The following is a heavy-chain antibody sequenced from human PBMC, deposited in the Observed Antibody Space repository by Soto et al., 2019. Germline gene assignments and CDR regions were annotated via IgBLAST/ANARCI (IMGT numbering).Heavy chain of an antibody. CDR1: GFTVSSYA. CDR3: AKGEWLGHYYYVLDV. J-gene: IGHJ6*02. V-gene: IGHV3-23*01. CDR2: ISGSGGST. D-gene: IGHD3-3*01. Sequence: PGGSLRLSCAASGFTVSSYAMSWVRQAPGKGLEWVSAISGSGGSTYYADSVKGRFTISRDNSKNTLYLQMNSLRAEDTAVYYCAKGEWLGHYYYVLDVWSQGTTVTVS.